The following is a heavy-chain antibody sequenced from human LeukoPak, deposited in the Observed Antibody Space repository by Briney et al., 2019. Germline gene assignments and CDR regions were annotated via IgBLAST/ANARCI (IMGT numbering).Heavy chain of an antibody. V-gene: IGHV3-23*01. CDR3: ARADGSYKTLIGY. Sequence: GGSLRLSCAASGFTFSICAMNWVRQAPGKGLEWVSGISGSGGSTYYADSVKGRFTISRDSSKNTVYLQMNSPRAEDTAVYYCARADGSYKTLIGYWGQGTLVTASS. CDR2: ISGSGGST. J-gene: IGHJ4*02. CDR1: GFTFSICA. D-gene: IGHD3-10*01.